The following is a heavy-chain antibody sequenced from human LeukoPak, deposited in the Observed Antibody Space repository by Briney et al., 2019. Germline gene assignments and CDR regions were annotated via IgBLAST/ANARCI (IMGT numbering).Heavy chain of an antibody. Sequence: SQTLSLTCAVSGGSISSGGYSWSWIRQPPGKGLEWIGYIYHSGSTYYNPSLKSRVTISVDTSRNQFSLKLSSVTAADTAVYYCARVQRDGDYADYWGQGTLVTVSS. CDR3: ARVQRDGDYADY. CDR2: IYHSGST. CDR1: GGSISSGGYS. J-gene: IGHJ4*02. V-gene: IGHV4-30-2*05. D-gene: IGHD4-17*01.